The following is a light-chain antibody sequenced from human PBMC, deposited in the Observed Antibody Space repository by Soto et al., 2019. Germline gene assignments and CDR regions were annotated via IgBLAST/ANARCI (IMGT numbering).Light chain of an antibody. CDR3: SSSTSSSTVE. J-gene: IGLJ2*01. V-gene: IGLV2-14*01. Sequence: QSVLTQPASVSGSPGQSITISCTGTSSDVGLYNYVSWYQQHPGKAPKLMIYDVSDRPSGVSNRFSGSKSGNTASLTISGLQAEDEGDYYCSSSTSSSTVEFGGGTKLTVL. CDR2: DVS. CDR1: SSDVGLYNY.